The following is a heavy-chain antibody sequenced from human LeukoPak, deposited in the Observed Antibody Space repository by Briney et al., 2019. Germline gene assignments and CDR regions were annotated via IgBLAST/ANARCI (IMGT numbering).Heavy chain of an antibody. CDR1: GGSFSGYY. CDR3: ARDQRDTGTFDY. V-gene: IGHV4-34*01. D-gene: IGHD1/OR15-1a*01. Sequence: SETLSLTCAVYGGSFSGYYWSWIRPPPGKGLEWIGEINHSGSTNYNPSLKSRVTISVDTSKNQFSLKLTSVTAADTAVYYCARDQRDTGTFDYWGQGTLVTVSS. J-gene: IGHJ4*02. CDR2: INHSGST.